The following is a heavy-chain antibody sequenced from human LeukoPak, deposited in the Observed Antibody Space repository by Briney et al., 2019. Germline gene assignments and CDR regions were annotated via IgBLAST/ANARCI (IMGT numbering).Heavy chain of an antibody. V-gene: IGHV3-48*01. CDR2: ISSGSGVI. J-gene: IGHJ4*02. Sequence: GGSLRLSCAASGFTFSKYSMNWVRQPPGKGLEWVSHISSGSGVIYYADSVKGRFTISRDNAKNSLYLQMNSLRVEDTAVYYCARDEDYGGNPDYWGQGTLVSVSS. CDR3: ARDEDYGGNPDY. CDR1: GFTFSKYS. D-gene: IGHD4-23*01.